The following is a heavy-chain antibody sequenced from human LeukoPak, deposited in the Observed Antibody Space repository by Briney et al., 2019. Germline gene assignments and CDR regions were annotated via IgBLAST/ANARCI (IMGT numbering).Heavy chain of an antibody. CDR2: IYYSGST. CDR3: AGMVRGVIKLDY. Sequence: SETLSLTCTVSGGSISSSSYYWGWIRQPPGKGLGWIGSIYYSGSTYYNPSLKSRVTISVDTSKNQFSLKPSSVTAADTAVYYCAGMVRGVIKLDYWGQGTLVTVSS. CDR1: GGSISSSSYY. V-gene: IGHV4-39*01. J-gene: IGHJ4*02. D-gene: IGHD3-10*01.